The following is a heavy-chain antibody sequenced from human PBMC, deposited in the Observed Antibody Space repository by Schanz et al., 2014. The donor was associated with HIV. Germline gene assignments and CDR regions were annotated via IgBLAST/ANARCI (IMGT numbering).Heavy chain of an antibody. J-gene: IGHJ4*02. CDR1: GFTFGNYA. V-gene: IGHV3-9*01. CDR3: AKGVSVAGSSYYFDY. CDR2: ISWSSGNI. Sequence: EVQLVESGGGLAQPGRSLRLSCAASGFTFGNYAMHWVRQAPGKGLEWVSGISWSSGNIGYADSVKGRFTISRDNAKNSLYLQMSSLRREDTAFYYCAKGVSVAGSSYYFDYWGQGALVTVSS. D-gene: IGHD6-19*01.